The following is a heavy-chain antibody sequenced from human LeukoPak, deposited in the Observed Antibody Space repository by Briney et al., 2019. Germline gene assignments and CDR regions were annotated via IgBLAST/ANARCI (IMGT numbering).Heavy chain of an antibody. Sequence: GGSLRLSCAASGFTFDDYAMHWVRQAPGKGLEWVSLISWDGGSTYYADSVMGRFTISRDNSKNTLYLQMNSLRAEDTAVYYCARGPSGYHNTGGQGTLVAVSS. CDR3: ARGPSGYHNT. D-gene: IGHD5-12*01. V-gene: IGHV3-43D*03. CDR2: ISWDGGST. J-gene: IGHJ4*02. CDR1: GFTFDDYA.